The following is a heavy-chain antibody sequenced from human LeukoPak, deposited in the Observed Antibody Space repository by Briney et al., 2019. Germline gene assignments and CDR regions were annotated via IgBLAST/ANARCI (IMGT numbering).Heavy chain of an antibody. CDR2: INDSGRI. Sequence: PSETLSLTCAVYGGSFSNYYWSWIRQPPGKGLEWIGEINDSGRIIYNPSFMSRVTVSVDTSKNQFSLRFTSVTATDTAVYYCARRWNYGRNYYIDVWGNGATVSVSS. V-gene: IGHV4-34*01. CDR3: ARRWNYGRNYYIDV. D-gene: IGHD1-7*01. J-gene: IGHJ6*03. CDR1: GGSFSNYY.